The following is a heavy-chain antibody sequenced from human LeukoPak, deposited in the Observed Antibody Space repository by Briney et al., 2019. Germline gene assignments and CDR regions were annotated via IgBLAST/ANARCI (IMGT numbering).Heavy chain of an antibody. CDR2: INHSGST. CDR1: GGSFSGYY. CDR3: ARGRYYDSSGYYYRMIYYYGMDV. J-gene: IGHJ6*02. V-gene: IGHV4-34*01. D-gene: IGHD3-22*01. Sequence: PSETLSLTCAVYGGSFSGYYWSWIRQPPGKGLEWIGEINHSGSTNYNPSLKSRVTISVDTSKNQFSLKLSSVTAADTAVYYCARGRYYDSSGYYYRMIYYYGMDVWGQGTLVTVSS.